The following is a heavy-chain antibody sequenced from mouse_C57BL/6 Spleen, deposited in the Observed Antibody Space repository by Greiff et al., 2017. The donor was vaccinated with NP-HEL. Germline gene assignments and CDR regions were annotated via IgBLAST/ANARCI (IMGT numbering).Heavy chain of an antibody. CDR1: GYSITSGYY. J-gene: IGHJ2*01. D-gene: IGHD1-1*02. CDR3: ARDRGGSYPFDY. V-gene: IGHV3-6*01. CDR2: ISYDGSN. Sequence: EVHLVESGPGLVKPSQSLSLTCSVTGYSITSGYYWNWIRQFPGNKLEWMGYISYDGSNNYNPSLKNRISITRDTSKNQFFLKLNSVTTEDTATYYCARDRGGSYPFDYWGQGTTLTVSS.